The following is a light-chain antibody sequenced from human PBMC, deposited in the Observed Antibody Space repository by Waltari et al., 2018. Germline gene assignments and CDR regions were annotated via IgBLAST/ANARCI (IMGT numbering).Light chain of an antibody. V-gene: IGKV1-16*01. CDR1: QGIKSR. CDR2: AAS. CDR3: QQYYAYPVT. J-gene: IGKJ4*01. Sequence: DIHMTQSPSSLSASIGDRVTITCRASQGIKSRLVWFQQKPGKAPKSLIYAASSLRTGVPSRFSGRGYETEFTLTINSLQPDDFATYYCQQYYAYPVTFGGGTRVAIK.